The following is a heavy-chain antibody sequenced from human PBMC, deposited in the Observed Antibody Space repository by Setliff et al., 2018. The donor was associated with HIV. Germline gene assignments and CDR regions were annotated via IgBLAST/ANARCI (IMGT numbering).Heavy chain of an antibody. V-gene: IGHV4-61*02. Sequence: PSETLSLTCTVSGASINSGTYYWTWIRQPAGKGLQWIGRIYTSGSTYYSPSLKSRVTISLDTSKNQFSLKLSSVTAADTAVYYCARSSRVNCGGDCYLFDYWGQGTPVTVSS. CDR1: GASINSGTYY. CDR2: IYTSGST. J-gene: IGHJ4*02. CDR3: ARSSRVNCGGDCYLFDY. D-gene: IGHD2-21*02.